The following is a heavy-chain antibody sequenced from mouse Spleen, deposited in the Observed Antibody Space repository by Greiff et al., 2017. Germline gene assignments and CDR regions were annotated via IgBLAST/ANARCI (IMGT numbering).Heavy chain of an antibody. V-gene: IGHV3-6*01. J-gene: IGHJ1*01. CDR1: GYSITSGYY. D-gene: IGHD4-1*01. Sequence: EVQLQQSGPGLVKPSQSLSLTCSVTGYSITSGYYWNWIRQFPGNKLEWMGYISYDGSNNYNPSLKNRISITRDTSKNQFFLKLNSVTTEDTATYYCAREERDWGHWYFDVWGAGTTVTVSS. CDR2: ISYDGSN. CDR3: AREERDWGHWYFDV.